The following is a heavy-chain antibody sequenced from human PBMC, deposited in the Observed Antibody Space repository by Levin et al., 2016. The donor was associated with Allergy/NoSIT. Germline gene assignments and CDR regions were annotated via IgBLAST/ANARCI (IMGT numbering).Heavy chain of an antibody. CDR2: ISSNGGST. CDR1: GFTFSSYP. D-gene: IGHD3-22*01. V-gene: IGHV3-64D*06. Sequence: GGSLRLSCSASGFTFSSYPMHWVRQAPGKGLEYVSVISSNGGSTSYADSVKGRFTISRDNSKNTLYLQMSSLRVEDTAVYYCVKDGRQRRDYYDSSGYLYDWGQGTLVTVSS. CDR3: VKDGRQRRDYYDSSGYLYD. J-gene: IGHJ4*02.